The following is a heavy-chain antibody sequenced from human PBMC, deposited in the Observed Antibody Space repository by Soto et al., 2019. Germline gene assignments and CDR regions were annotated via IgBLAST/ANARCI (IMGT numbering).Heavy chain of an antibody. Sequence: EVQLVESGGGLVQPGGSLRLSCAASGFTFSSYWMSWVRQAPGKGLEWVANIKQDGSEKYYVDSVKGRFTISRDNAKNSLYLQMNSLRAEDTAVYYCARGWEQLLVPPYGMDVWGQGTTVTVSS. CDR3: ARGWEQLLVPPYGMDV. CDR1: GFTFSSYW. J-gene: IGHJ6*02. CDR2: IKQDGSEK. V-gene: IGHV3-7*01. D-gene: IGHD6-19*01.